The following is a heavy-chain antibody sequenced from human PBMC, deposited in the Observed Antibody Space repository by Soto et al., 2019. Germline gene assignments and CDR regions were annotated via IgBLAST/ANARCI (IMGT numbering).Heavy chain of an antibody. CDR2: IKSKTDGGTT. CDR3: TAPIVVARMDV. J-gene: IGHJ6*02. V-gene: IGHV3-15*01. D-gene: IGHD3-22*01. Sequence: EVQLVESGGGLVKPGGSLRLSCAASGFTFNNAWMSWVRQAPGKGLEWVGRIKSKTDGGTTDYAAPVKGRFTISRDDSKISPYLQMNSLKTEDTAVYYCTAPIVVARMDVWGQGTTVTVSS. CDR1: GFTFNNAW.